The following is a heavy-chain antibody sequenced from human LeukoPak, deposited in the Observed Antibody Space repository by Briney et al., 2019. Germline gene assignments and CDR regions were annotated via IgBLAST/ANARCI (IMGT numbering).Heavy chain of an antibody. CDR1: GFTFSDYY. CDR2: ISSSGSTI. D-gene: IGHD5-18*01. Sequence: GGSLRLSCAASGFTFSDYYMSWIRQAPGKGLEGVSYISSSGSTIYYADSVKGRFTISRYNAKNSLYLQMNSLRAEDTVVYYCLVDTAMVTGNWFDPWGQGTLVTVSS. V-gene: IGHV3-11*01. J-gene: IGHJ5*02. CDR3: LVDTAMVTGNWFDP.